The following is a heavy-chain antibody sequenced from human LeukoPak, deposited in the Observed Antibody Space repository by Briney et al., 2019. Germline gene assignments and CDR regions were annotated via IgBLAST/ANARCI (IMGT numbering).Heavy chain of an antibody. J-gene: IGHJ4*02. CDR2: IIPIFGTA. V-gene: IGHV1-69*01. D-gene: IGHD2-15*01. CDR1: GGTFSSYA. Sequence: SVKVSCKASGGTFSSYAISWVRQAPGQGLEWMGGIIPIFGTANYAQKFQGRVTITADESTSTAYMELSSLRSEDTAVYYCASGGRFCSGGSCYLAGTDFDYWGQGTLVTVSS. CDR3: ASGGRFCSGGSCYLAGTDFDY.